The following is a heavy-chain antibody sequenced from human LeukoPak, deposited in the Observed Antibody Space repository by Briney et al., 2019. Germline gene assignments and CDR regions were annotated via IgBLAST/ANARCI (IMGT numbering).Heavy chain of an antibody. CDR3: ARVGPTATTHDAFDI. CDR2: IYYSGST. D-gene: IGHD4-17*01. Sequence: PSETLSLTCTVSGGPISSYYWSWIRQPPGKGLEWIGYIYYSGSTNYNPSLKSRVTISVDTSKNQFSLKLSSVTAADTAVYYCARVGPTATTHDAFDIWGQGTMVTVSS. V-gene: IGHV4-59*01. J-gene: IGHJ3*02. CDR1: GGPISSYY.